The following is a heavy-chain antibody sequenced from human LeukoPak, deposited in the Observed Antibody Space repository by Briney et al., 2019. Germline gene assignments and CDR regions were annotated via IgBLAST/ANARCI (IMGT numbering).Heavy chain of an antibody. CDR3: AKALEYSSSSPIDY. D-gene: IGHD6-6*01. Sequence: PGGSLRLSCAASGFTFSSYSINWVRQAPGKGLEWISYISSSSSTIYYADSVKGRFTISRDNSKNTLYLQMNSLRAEDTAVYYCAKALEYSSSSPIDYWGQGTLVTVSS. V-gene: IGHV3-48*01. J-gene: IGHJ4*02. CDR2: ISSSSSTI. CDR1: GFTFSSYS.